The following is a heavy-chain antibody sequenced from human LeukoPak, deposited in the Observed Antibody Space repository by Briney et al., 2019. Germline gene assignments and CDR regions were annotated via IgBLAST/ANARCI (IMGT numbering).Heavy chain of an antibody. D-gene: IGHD5-12*01. V-gene: IGHV3-30*18. CDR1: VFTFSSYG. J-gene: IGHJ6*02. CDR3: AKGIGYSGYDYTYYYYGMDV. CDR2: ISYDGSNK. Sequence: GRSLRLSCAASVFTFSSYGMHWVRQAPGKGLEWVAVISYDGSNKYYADSVKGRFTISRDNSKNTLYLQMNSLRAEDTAVYYCAKGIGYSGYDYTYYYYGMDVWGQGTTVTVSS.